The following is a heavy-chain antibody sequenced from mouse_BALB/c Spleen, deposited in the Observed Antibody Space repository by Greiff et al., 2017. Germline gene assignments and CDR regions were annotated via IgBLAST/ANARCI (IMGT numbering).Heavy chain of an antibody. CDR2: IDPANGNT. Sequence: EVQLQQSGAELVKPGASVKLSCTASGFNIKDTYMHWVKQRPEQGLEWIGRIDPANGNTKYDPKFQGKATITADTSSNTAYLQLSSLTSGDTAVYYCASLDGGDLGYWGQGTTLTVSS. CDR3: ASLDGGDLGY. CDR1: GFNIKDTY. J-gene: IGHJ2*01. V-gene: IGHV14-3*02.